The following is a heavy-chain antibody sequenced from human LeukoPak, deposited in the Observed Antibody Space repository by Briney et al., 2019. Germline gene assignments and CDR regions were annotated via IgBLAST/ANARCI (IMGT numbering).Heavy chain of an antibody. CDR3: AREAVVVPAAMDYYYGMDV. D-gene: IGHD2-2*01. CDR2: ISAYNGNT. J-gene: IGHJ6*02. V-gene: IGHV1-18*01. Sequence: ASVKVSCKASGGTFSSYAMHWVRQAPGQGLEWMGWISAYNGNTNYAQKLQGRVTMTTDTSTSTAYMELRSLRSDDTAVYYCAREAVVVPAAMDYYYGMDVWGQGTTVTVSS. CDR1: GGTFSSYA.